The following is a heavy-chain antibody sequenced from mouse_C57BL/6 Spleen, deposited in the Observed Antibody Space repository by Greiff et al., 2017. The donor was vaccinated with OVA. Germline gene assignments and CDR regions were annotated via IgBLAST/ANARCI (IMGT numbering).Heavy chain of an antibody. D-gene: IGHD1-1*01. Sequence: EVQLQQSGPGLVKPSQSLSLTCSVTGYSTTSGYYWNWIRQFPGNKLEWMGYISYDGSNNYNPSLKNRISITRDTSKNQFFLKLNSVTTEDTATYYCAVYYYGSSYAMDYWGQGTSVTVSS. CDR3: AVYYYGSSYAMDY. J-gene: IGHJ4*01. CDR1: GYSTTSGYY. V-gene: IGHV3-6*01. CDR2: ISYDGSN.